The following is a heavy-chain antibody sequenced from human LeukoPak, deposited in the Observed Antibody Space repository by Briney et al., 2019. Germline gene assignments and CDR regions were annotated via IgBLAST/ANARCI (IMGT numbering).Heavy chain of an antibody. CDR3: ARPRHNIAARDAFDI. CDR2: INPNSGGT. CDR1: GYTFTGYY. J-gene: IGHJ3*02. D-gene: IGHD6-6*01. Sequence: ASVKVSCKASGYTFTGYYMHWVRQAPGQGLEWMGWINPNSGGTNYAQKFQGRVTMTRDTSISTAYMELSRLRSDDTAVYYCARPRHNIAARDAFDIWGQGTMVTVSS. V-gene: IGHV1-2*02.